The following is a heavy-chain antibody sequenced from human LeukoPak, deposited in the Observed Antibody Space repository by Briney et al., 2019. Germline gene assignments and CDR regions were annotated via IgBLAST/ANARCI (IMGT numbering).Heavy chain of an antibody. CDR1: GGSIVRNY. J-gene: IGHJ4*02. CDR3: ARESGGTDTALDY. D-gene: IGHD5-18*01. Sequence: SETLSLTCTVSGGSIVRNYWSWIRQPPGKGLEWIGYVYNSGSTNYNPSLKSRVTISVDTSKNQFSLKLSSVTAADTAVYYCARESGGTDTALDYWGQGTLVTVSS. V-gene: IGHV4-59*01. CDR2: VYNSGST.